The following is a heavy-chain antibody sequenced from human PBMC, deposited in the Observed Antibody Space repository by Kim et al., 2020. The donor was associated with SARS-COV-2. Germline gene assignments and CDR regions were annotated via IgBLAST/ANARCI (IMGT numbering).Heavy chain of an antibody. J-gene: IGHJ4*02. D-gene: IGHD6-19*01. V-gene: IGHV3-21*04. CDR2: ISSSSSYI. Sequence: GGSLRLSCAASGFTFSSYSMNWVRQAPGKGLEWISSISSSSSYIYYPDSVKGRFTISRDNARASLYLQMNSLRAEDTAVYYCARVLTSGWSYFDYWGQGTLVTVSS. CDR3: ARVLTSGWSYFDY. CDR1: GFTFSSYS.